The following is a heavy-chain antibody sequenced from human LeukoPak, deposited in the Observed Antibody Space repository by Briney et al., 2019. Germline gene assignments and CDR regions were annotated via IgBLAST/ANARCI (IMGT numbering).Heavy chain of an antibody. Sequence: SETLSLTCAVYGGSFSGYYWSWIRQPPGKGLEWIGEINHSGSTNYNPSLKSRVTISVDTSKNQFSLKLSSVTAADTAVYYCARGWFGELLHRGQGTLVTVSS. CDR3: ARGWFGELLH. D-gene: IGHD3-10*01. CDR1: GGSFSGYY. V-gene: IGHV4-34*01. J-gene: IGHJ4*02. CDR2: INHSGST.